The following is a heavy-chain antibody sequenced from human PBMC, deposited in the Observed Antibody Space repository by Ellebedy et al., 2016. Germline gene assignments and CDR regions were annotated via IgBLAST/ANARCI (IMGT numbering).Heavy chain of an antibody. CDR1: GFAFSSYW. J-gene: IGHJ4*02. CDR2: IHSDGSST. V-gene: IGHV3-74*01. D-gene: IGHD1-1*01. Sequence: GESLKISXAASGFAFSSYWMHWVRQAPGKGLVWVSRIHSDGSSTNYADSVKGRFTISRDNARNTLYLQMNSLRAEDTAMYYCAREGGDDGGTRRDYWGQGTLVAVSS. CDR3: AREGGDDGGTRRDY.